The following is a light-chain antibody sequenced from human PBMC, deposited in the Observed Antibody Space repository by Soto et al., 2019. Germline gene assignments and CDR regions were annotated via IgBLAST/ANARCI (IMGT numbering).Light chain of an antibody. CDR2: DAS. Sequence: DIQMTQSPSTLSASVGDRVTITCRASQSIRNWLAWYQQKPGKAAKLLIYDASSLESGVPSRFSGSGSGTEFTLTISSLQPDDFATYYCQQYNSYSWTFGQGTKVEIK. CDR3: QQYNSYSWT. V-gene: IGKV1-5*01. CDR1: QSIRNW. J-gene: IGKJ1*01.